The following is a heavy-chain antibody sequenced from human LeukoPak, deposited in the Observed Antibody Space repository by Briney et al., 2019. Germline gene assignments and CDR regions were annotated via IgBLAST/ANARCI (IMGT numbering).Heavy chain of an antibody. D-gene: IGHD6-13*01. J-gene: IGHJ4*02. CDR3: ARAPSGEVESAARGHYLDY. Sequence: PSETLSLTCAVYGGSFSGYFWSWIRQPPGKGLEWIGEINHSGGTNYNPSLKSRVTISVDTSKNQFSLKMNSVTAADTAVYYCARAPSGEVESAARGHYLDYWGQGTLVTISS. CDR2: INHSGGT. V-gene: IGHV4-34*01. CDR1: GGSFSGYF.